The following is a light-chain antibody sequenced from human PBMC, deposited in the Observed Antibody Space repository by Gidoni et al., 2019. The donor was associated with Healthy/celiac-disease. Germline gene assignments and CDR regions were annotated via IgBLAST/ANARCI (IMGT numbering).Light chain of an antibody. Sequence: GSTRQYGVSNRFSGSKSGNTASLTISGLQAEDEADYYCCSYAGSRVFGGGTKLTVL. CDR3: CSYAGSRV. J-gene: IGLJ3*02. CDR2: GS. V-gene: IGLV2-23*01.